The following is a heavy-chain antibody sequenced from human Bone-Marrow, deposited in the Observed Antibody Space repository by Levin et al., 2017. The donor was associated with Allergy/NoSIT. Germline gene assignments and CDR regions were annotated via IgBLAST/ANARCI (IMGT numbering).Heavy chain of an antibody. Sequence: GGSLRLSCVVSGFTFGTYSMHWVRQAPGKGLEWVAAVSYDGSVKFYRDSAKGRFTISRDNSKSTLYLDMSSLGLEDTAVYYCAGEYYGTGSSGFVRWFDPWGQGTLVTVSS. CDR2: VSYDGSVK. V-gene: IGHV3-30*04. D-gene: IGHD3-10*01. CDR3: AGEYYGTGSSGFVRWFDP. J-gene: IGHJ5*02. CDR1: GFTFGTYS.